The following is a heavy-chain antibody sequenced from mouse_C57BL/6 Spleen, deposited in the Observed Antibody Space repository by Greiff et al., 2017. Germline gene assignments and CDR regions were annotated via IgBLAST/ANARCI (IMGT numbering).Heavy chain of an antibody. J-gene: IGHJ3*01. CDR3: AREGNWGSAWFAY. CDR1: GYTFTSYW. CDR2: IYPSDSET. V-gene: IGHV1-61*01. D-gene: IGHD4-1*01. Sequence: QVQLQQPVAELVRPGSSVKLSCKASGYTFTSYWMDWVKQRPGQGLEWIGNIYPSDSETHYNQKFKDKATLTVDKSSSTAYMQLSSLTSEDYAVYYCAREGNWGSAWFAYWGQGALVTVSA.